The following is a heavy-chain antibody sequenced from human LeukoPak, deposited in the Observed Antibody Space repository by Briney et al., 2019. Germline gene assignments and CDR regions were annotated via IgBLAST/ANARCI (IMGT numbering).Heavy chain of an antibody. CDR3: ARGSYASSWLADY. V-gene: IGHV3-21*01. CDR2: ISSSSSYI. CDR1: GFTFSSYS. D-gene: IGHD4-17*01. J-gene: IGHJ4*02. Sequence: PGGSLRLSCAASGFTFSSYSMNWVRQAPGKGLEWVSSISSSSSYIYYADSVKGRFTISRDNAKNPLYLQMNSLRAEDTAVYYCARGSYASSWLADYWGQGTLVTVSS.